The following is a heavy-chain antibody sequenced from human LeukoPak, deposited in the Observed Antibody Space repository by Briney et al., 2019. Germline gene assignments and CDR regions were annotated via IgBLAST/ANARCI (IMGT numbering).Heavy chain of an antibody. J-gene: IGHJ4*02. V-gene: IGHV3-21*01. Sequence: GGSLRLSCAASGFTFSSYSMNWDRQAPGKGLEWVSSISSSSSYIYYADSVKGRFTISRDNAKNSPYLQMNSLRAEDTAVYYCATGYSSSWETDYWGQGTLVTVSS. CDR1: GFTFSSYS. CDR2: ISSSSSYI. CDR3: ATGYSSSWETDY. D-gene: IGHD6-13*01.